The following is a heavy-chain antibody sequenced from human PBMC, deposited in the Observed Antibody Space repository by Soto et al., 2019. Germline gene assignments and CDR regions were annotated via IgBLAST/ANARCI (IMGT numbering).Heavy chain of an antibody. J-gene: IGHJ6*02. CDR2: IIAFSDIV. Sequence: QVQLVQSGAEVKKPGSSVKVSCKASGGTFGIYAITWVRQAPGQGLEWMGGIIAFSDIVNYTQKLQGRVTITADESTSTAYLDLSSLRSDDTAVYYCARSLYSSSWYRSGNSYSYYGMDVWGQGTTVTVSS. CDR1: GGTFGIYA. V-gene: IGHV1-69*12. CDR3: ARSLYSSSWYRSGNSYSYYGMDV. D-gene: IGHD6-13*01.